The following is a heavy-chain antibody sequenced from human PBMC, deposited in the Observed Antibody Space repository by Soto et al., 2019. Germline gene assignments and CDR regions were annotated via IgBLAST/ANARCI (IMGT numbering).Heavy chain of an antibody. CDR3: AAYVLGVGH. CDR1: GSTFTKSA. D-gene: IGHD3-10*01. CDR2: IVVGNGNT. V-gene: IGHV1-58*01. Sequence: GASVKVSCKASGSTFTKSAVQWVRQARGQRLEWIGWIVVGNGNTYYAQKFQDRVTLTRDMSTSTAYMEVSSLTSEDAAVYYCAAYVLGVGHWGQGTLLTVSS. J-gene: IGHJ4*02.